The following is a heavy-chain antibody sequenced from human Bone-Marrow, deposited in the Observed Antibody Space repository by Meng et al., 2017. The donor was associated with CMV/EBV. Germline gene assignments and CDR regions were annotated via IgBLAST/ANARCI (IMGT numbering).Heavy chain of an antibody. D-gene: IGHD4-11*01. CDR3: ARGRWSTVTYEVFRYFDL. J-gene: IGHJ2*01. V-gene: IGHV4-31*03. Sequence: LRLSCIVSGASISAGGYYWSWIRQRPGEGLEWIGYIYNRGGTQYNPFLDSRLTISISDTSKNRFSLELTSVTAADTAVYYCARGRWSTVTYEVFRYFDLWGRGTLVTVSS. CDR1: GASISAGGYY. CDR2: IYNRGGT.